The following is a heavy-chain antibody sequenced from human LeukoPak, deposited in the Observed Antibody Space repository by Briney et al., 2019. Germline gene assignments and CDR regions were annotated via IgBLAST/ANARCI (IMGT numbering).Heavy chain of an antibody. CDR3: ARGEGFLEWPYYFDY. J-gene: IGHJ4*02. Sequence: QPGGSLRLSCAASGFTISSYAMSWVRQAPGKGLEWVAAISCSGGSTYYAAFVKGRFTSSRDNAKVTLYLQMNSLRAEDTAVDHCARGEGFLEWPYYFDYWGQGTLVPVSS. D-gene: IGHD3-3*01. CDR1: GFTISSYA. CDR2: ISCSGGST. V-gene: IGHV3-23*01.